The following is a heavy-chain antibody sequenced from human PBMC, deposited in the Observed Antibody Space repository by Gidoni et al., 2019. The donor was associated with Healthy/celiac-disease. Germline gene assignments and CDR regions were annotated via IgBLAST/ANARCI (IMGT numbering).Heavy chain of an antibody. CDR2: IYYSGST. D-gene: IGHD3-10*01. Sequence: QLQLQESGPGLVKPSETLSLTCTVSGGSISSSSYYWGWIRQPPGKGLEWIGSIYYSGSTYYNPSLKSRVTISVDTSKNQFSLKLSSVTAADTAVYYCVRRDTMVRDDAFDIWGQGTMVTVSS. CDR1: GGSISSSSYY. CDR3: VRRDTMVRDDAFDI. V-gene: IGHV4-39*01. J-gene: IGHJ3*02.